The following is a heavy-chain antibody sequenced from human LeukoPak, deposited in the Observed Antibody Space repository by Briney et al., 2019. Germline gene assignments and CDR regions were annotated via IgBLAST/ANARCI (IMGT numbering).Heavy chain of an antibody. CDR3: ASYSYYDSSGYWVNAFDI. J-gene: IGHJ3*02. CDR1: GGSVSSGSYY. CDR2: IYYSGST. V-gene: IGHV4-61*01. D-gene: IGHD3-22*01. Sequence: PSGTLSLTCTVSGGSVSSGSYYWSWIRQPPGKGLEWIGYIYYSGSTNYNPSLKSRVTISVDTSKNQFSLKLSSVTAADTAVYYCASYSYYDSSGYWVNAFDIWGQGTMVTVSS.